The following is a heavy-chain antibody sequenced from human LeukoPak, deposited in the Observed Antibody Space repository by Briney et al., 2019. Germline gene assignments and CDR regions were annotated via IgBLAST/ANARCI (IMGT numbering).Heavy chain of an antibody. Sequence: GASVNVSCKTSGYIFTTYGMSWVRQAPGQRLEWMGWVSAYTGHTHFAPKFQGRLTVTTDKSTTTGYMELRSLKFDDTAVYYCARDGWEVPRGDPLDFWGQGTMVTVSS. CDR1: GYIFTTYG. J-gene: IGHJ3*01. CDR3: ARDGWEVPRGDPLDF. V-gene: IGHV1-18*01. CDR2: VSAYTGHT. D-gene: IGHD1-26*01.